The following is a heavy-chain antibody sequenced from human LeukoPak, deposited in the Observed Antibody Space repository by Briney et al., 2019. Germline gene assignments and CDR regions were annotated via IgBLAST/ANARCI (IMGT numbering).Heavy chain of an antibody. Sequence: PGGSLRLSCAASGFTFSSYAMSWVRQPPWKGLEWIGYVYYSGSTNYNPSLKSRVTISLDTSKNQFSLRLSSVTAADTAVYYCARIKSSGWYYDYWGQGTLVTVSS. CDR3: ARIKSSGWYYDY. CDR1: GFTFSSYA. D-gene: IGHD6-19*01. J-gene: IGHJ4*02. CDR2: VYYSGST. V-gene: IGHV4-59*01.